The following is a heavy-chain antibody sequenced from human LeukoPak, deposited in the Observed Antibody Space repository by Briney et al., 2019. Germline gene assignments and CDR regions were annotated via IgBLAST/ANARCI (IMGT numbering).Heavy chain of an antibody. D-gene: IGHD3-9*01. J-gene: IGHJ4*02. CDR2: ISSSGSTI. Sequence: GGSLRLSCAASGFTFSSYEMNWVRQAPGKGLEWVSYISSSGSTIYYADSVKGRFTISRDNAKNSLYLQMNSLRAEDTAVYYCARGDDILTGYYLVYWGQGTLVTVSS. CDR1: GFTFSSYE. CDR3: ARGDDILTGYYLVY. V-gene: IGHV3-48*03.